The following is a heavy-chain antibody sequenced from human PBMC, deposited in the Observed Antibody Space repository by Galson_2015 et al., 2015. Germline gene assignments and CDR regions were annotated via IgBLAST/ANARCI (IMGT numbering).Heavy chain of an antibody. CDR2: LHPNSANT. CDR1: GYTFTGHY. D-gene: IGHD5-24*01. J-gene: IGHJ4*02. CDR3: ARQTADGYKLDF. V-gene: IGHV1-2*04. Sequence: SVKVSCKASGYTFTGHYLHWVRQAPGQGLEWMGWLHPNSANTNYAQNFQACVTMTWDTSISTAYLEVSRLRSDDTAVYYCARQTADGYKLDFWGQGTLVTVSS.